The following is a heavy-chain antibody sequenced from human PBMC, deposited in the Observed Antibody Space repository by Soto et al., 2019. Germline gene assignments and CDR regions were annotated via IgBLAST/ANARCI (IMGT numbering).Heavy chain of an antibody. CDR1: SGSISSRNW. CDR2: IYHSGSA. CDR3: ARVTRYVDWGGFYFDY. Sequence: QVQLQESGPGLVKPSGTLSLTCAVSSGSISSRNWWRWVRQPPGKGLEWIGEIYHSGSANYNPSLKSRVTMSVDKSKIQFSLKRSSVTAADTAVYYCARVTRYVDWGGFYFDYWGQGTLVTVSS. D-gene: IGHD3-9*01. V-gene: IGHV4-4*02. J-gene: IGHJ4*02.